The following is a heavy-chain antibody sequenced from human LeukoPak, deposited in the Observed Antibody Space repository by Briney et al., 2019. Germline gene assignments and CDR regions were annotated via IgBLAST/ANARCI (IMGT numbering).Heavy chain of an antibody. CDR1: GGSISSSSYY. V-gene: IGHV4-39*07. D-gene: IGHD6-13*01. CDR3: ATAAGVSDYYYYYYMDV. J-gene: IGHJ6*03. Sequence: MPSETLSLTCTVPGGSISSSSYYWGWIRQPPGKGLEWIGSIYDSGSAYYNPSLKSRVTIAVDTSKNQFSLKLSSVTAADTAVYYCATAAGVSDYYYYYYMDVWGKGTTVTISS. CDR2: IYDSGSA.